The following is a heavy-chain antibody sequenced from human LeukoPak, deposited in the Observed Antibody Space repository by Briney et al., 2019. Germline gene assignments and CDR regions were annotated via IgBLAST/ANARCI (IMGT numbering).Heavy chain of an antibody. V-gene: IGHV3-21*01. J-gene: IGHJ6*03. CDR1: CFTISSYN. CDR3: ARDPYSGSYGNYYYYFMDV. CDR2: ITHSSSYI. D-gene: IGHD1-26*01. Sequence: GGPSLTCSAASCFTISSYNMNWVRQPPGKGLEWVSSITHSSSYIYYADSVKGRFTISRDNAKNSLYLQMNSLRAEDTAVYYCARDPYSGSYGNYYYYFMDVWGKGTTVTISS.